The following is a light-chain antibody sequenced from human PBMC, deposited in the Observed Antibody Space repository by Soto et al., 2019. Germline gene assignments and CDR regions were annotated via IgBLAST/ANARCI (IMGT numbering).Light chain of an antibody. Sequence: EIVMTQSPATLSVSPGERATLSCSARQSINSNLAWYQQKPGQAPRLLIYGASTRATGIPASFSGSGSGTEYTLTISSLQSEDSAVYYCQQYKDWRPTFGQGTKVEIK. CDR1: QSINSN. J-gene: IGKJ1*01. CDR2: GAS. V-gene: IGKV3-15*01. CDR3: QQYKDWRPT.